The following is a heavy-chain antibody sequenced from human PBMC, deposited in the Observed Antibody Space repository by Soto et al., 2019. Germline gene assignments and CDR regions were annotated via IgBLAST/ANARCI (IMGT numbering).Heavy chain of an antibody. J-gene: IGHJ4*02. V-gene: IGHV3-15*07. CDR3: TPHLYDYVWGSYRYFDY. CDR2: IKSKTDGGTT. Sequence: PGGSLRLSCAASGFTFSNAWMNWVRQAPGKGLEWVGRIKSKTDGGTTDYAAPVKGRFTISRDDSKNTLYLQMNSLKTEDTAVYYCTPHLYDYVWGSYRYFDYWGQGTLVTVSS. CDR1: GFTFSNAW. D-gene: IGHD3-16*02.